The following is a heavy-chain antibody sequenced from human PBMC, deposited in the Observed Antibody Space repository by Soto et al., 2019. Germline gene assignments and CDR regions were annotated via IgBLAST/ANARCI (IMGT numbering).Heavy chain of an antibody. V-gene: IGHV4-39*01. CDR3: ARLHLYWYFDL. CDR1: GGSISSSSYY. J-gene: IGHJ2*01. CDR2: IYYSGST. Sequence: QLQLQESGPGLVKPSETLSLTCTVSGGSISSSSYYWGWIRQPPGKGLEWIGSIYYSGSTYYNPSLKSRVTISVDTSKNQFSLKLSSVTAADTAVYYCARLHLYWYFDLWGRGTLVTVSS.